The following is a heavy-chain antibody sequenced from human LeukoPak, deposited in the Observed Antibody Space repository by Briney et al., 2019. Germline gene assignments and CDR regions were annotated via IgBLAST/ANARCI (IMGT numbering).Heavy chain of an antibody. CDR1: GFTFSSYA. D-gene: IGHD3-22*01. V-gene: IGHV3-23*01. J-gene: IGHJ4*02. CDR2: ISGSGGST. CDR3: AKDPGGEGYYYDSG. Sequence: PGGSLRLSCAASGFTFSSYAMSWVRQAPGKGLEWVSAISGSGGSTYYADSVKGRFTISRDNSKNTLYLQMNSLRAEDTAVYYCAKDPGGEGYYYDSGWGQGTLVTVSS.